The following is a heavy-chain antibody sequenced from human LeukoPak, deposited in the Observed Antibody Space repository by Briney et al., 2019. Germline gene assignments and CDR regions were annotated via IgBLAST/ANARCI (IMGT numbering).Heavy chain of an antibody. CDR3: ARDKLGSGYSSDFDY. CDR1: GFSVSSNY. J-gene: IGHJ4*02. CDR2: IYTGGST. V-gene: IGHV3-66*02. Sequence: GGSLRLFCAASGFSVSSNYMNWVRQAPGKGLEWVSAIYTGGSTYYADSVKGRFTISRDNSKNTLYLQMNSLRAEDTALYYCARDKLGSGYSSDFDYWGQGTLVTVSS. D-gene: IGHD6-19*01.